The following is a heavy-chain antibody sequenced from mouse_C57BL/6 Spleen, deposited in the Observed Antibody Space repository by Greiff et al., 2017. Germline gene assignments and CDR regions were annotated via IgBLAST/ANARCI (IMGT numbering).Heavy chain of an antibody. Sequence: EVKLVESGGGLVKPGGSLKLSCAASGFTFSSYAMSWVRQTPEKRLEWVATISDGGSYTYYPDNVKGRFTISRDNAKNNLYLQMSHLKSEDTAMYYCARDPAYYYGTMDDWGQGTSVTVAS. D-gene: IGHD1-1*01. CDR2: ISDGGSYT. J-gene: IGHJ4*01. V-gene: IGHV5-4*01. CDR3: ARDPAYYYGTMDD. CDR1: GFTFSSYA.